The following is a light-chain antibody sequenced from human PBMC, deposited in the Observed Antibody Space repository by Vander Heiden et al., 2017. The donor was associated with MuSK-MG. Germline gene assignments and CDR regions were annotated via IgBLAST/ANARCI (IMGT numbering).Light chain of an antibody. CDR3: QQYSTYPWT. CDR1: QSIIGW. CDR2: DAS. V-gene: IGKV1-5*01. Sequence: DVLVSQSPSTLSASVGDRVTITCRASQSIIGWLAWYQQKPGKAPKLLISDASSLESGVPSRFSGSGSGTEFTLTISSLQPDDFATYSCQQYSTYPWTFGQGTKVEIK. J-gene: IGKJ1*01.